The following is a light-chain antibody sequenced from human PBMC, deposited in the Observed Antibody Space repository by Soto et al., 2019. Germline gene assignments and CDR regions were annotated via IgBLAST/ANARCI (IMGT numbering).Light chain of an antibody. CDR3: QQYNSYWT. J-gene: IGKJ1*01. V-gene: IGKV1-5*03. Sequence: DIQMTQSPSTLSGSVVDRVTITCRASQTISSWLAWYQQKPGKAPKLLIYKASTLKSGVPSRFSGRGSGTEFTLTISSLQPDDFATYYCQQYNSYWTFGQGTKVDIK. CDR1: QTISSW. CDR2: KAS.